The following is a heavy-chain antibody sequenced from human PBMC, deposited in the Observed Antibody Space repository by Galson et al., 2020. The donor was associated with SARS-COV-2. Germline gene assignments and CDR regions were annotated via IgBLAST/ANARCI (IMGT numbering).Heavy chain of an antibody. CDR3: AGEENFFLVVPATGMCYLDY. CDR1: GGSFSGYY. Sequence: SETLSLTCAVYGGSFSGYYWSWIRQPPGKGLEWIGEINSSGSTNYNPSLKSRVTISVDTSKHHFSLKLSSVTAADTAVYYCAGEENFFLVVPATGMCYLDYWGRGNLATVSS. D-gene: IGHD2-8*02. J-gene: IGHJ4*02. CDR2: INSSGST. V-gene: IGHV4-34*01.